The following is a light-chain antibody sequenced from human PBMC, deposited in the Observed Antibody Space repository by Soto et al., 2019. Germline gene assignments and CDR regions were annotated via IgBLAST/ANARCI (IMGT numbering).Light chain of an antibody. V-gene: IGKV1-17*03. CDR1: QGISNY. CDR3: LQHNSYPVS. Sequence: DIQMTQYPSVMSASVGDTVTITCRASQGISNYVAWFQQKPGKVPKSLIYAASKLQGGVPSRFSGSGSGTEFTLTISSLQPEDFATYYCLQHNSYPVSFGGGTKVDIK. CDR2: AAS. J-gene: IGKJ4*01.